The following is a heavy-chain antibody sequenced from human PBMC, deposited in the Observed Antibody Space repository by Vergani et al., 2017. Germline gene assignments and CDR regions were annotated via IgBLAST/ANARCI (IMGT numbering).Heavy chain of an antibody. CDR1: GFTFSGSA. D-gene: IGHD6-19*01. J-gene: IGHJ4*02. Sequence: EVQLVESGGGLVQPGGSLKLSCAASGFTFSGSAMHWVRQASGKGLEWVGRIRNKAKSYATAYAESVKGRFTISRDDSKNTAYLQMNSLKTEDTAVYYCTSRSEAVAGWGEDYWGQGTLVTVSS. V-gene: IGHV3-73*01. CDR2: IRNKAKSYAT. CDR3: TSRSEAVAGWGEDY.